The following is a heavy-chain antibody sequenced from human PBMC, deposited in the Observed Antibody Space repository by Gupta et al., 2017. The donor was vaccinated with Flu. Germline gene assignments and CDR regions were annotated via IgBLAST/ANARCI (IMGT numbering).Heavy chain of an antibody. CDR2: IITALKTT. V-gene: IGHV1-69*01. CDR1: GGRFSAFA. CDR3: ASAQRWGGNLGAFEV. D-gene: IGHD3-3*01. Sequence: QVQLVQSGAEVKKPGSSVKVSCKTSGGRFSAFAISWVRQVPGQRLEWMGGIITALKTTIYAPHFQGRVTIFADESRNTVYMDVSSLTSEDTAIYFCASAQRWGGNLGAFEVWGQGTMVTASS. J-gene: IGHJ3*01.